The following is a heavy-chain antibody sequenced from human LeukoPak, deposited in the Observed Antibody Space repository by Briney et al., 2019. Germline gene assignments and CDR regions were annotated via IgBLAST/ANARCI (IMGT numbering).Heavy chain of an antibody. J-gene: IGHJ5*02. CDR2: IYYSGST. CDR3: SRDTGTGWFDP. D-gene: IGHD1/OR15-1a*01. CDR1: GGSISSYY. Sequence: SETLSLTCTVSGGSISSYYWSWIRQPPGKGLEWIGYIYYSGSTNYNPSLKSRVTISVDTSKNQFSLKLSSVTAADTAVYYCSRDTGTGWFDPWGQGTLVTVSS. V-gene: IGHV4-59*01.